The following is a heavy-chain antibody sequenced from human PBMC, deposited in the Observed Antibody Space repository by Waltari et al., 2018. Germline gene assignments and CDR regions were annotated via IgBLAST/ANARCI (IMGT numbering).Heavy chain of an antibody. CDR3: ARVYGSGSYLFDY. CDR2: IYYSGST. CDR1: GGSTRSSSYY. D-gene: IGHD3-10*01. V-gene: IGHV4-39*07. Sequence: QLQLQESGPGLVKPSETLSLTCPVSGGSTRSSSYYWGWIRQPPGKGLEWIGSIYYSGSTYYNPSLKSRVTISVDTSKNQFSLKLSSVTAADTAVYYCARVYGSGSYLFDYWGQGTLVTVSS. J-gene: IGHJ4*02.